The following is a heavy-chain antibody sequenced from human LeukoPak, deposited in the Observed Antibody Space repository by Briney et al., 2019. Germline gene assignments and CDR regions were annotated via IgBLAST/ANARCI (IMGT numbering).Heavy chain of an antibody. V-gene: IGHV3-48*03. J-gene: IGHJ5*01. D-gene: IGHD5-18*01. CDR3: VVLQLWTHVS. CDR2: ISSSGSTT. Sequence: PWGSLRLSCAASGFTFSHYDMNWLRQAPGMGLEWVSYISSSGSTTYYADSVKGRFTISRDNTKNSLYLHMNRLRAEATFVYYCVVLQLWTHVSWGEGTLVTASS. CDR1: GFTFSHYD.